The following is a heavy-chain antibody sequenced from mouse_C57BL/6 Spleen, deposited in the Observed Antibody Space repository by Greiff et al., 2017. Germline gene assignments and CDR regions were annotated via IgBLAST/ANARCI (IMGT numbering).Heavy chain of an antibody. V-gene: IGHV1-15*01. Sequence: VQLQQSGAELVRPGASVTLSCKASGYTFTDYEMHWVKQTPVHGLEWIGAIDPETGGTAYNQKFKGKAILTADKSSSTAYMGLRSLTSEDSAVYYCTRVDGYDGSFAYWGQGTLVTDSA. J-gene: IGHJ3*01. D-gene: IGHD2-2*01. CDR1: GYTFTDYE. CDR2: IDPETGGT. CDR3: TRVDGYDGSFAY.